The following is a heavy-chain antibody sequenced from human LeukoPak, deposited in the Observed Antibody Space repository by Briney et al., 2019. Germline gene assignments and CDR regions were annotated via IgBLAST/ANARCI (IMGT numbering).Heavy chain of an antibody. D-gene: IGHD5-12*01. CDR2: IRYDGSNK. V-gene: IGHV3-30*02. Sequence: GGSLRHSCAASGFTFSSYGMHWVRQAPGKGLEWVAFIRYDGSNKYYADSVKGRFTISRDNSKNTLYLQMNSLRAEDTAVYYCAKDRGPSGYDHFDYWGQGTLVTVSS. J-gene: IGHJ4*02. CDR1: GFTFSSYG. CDR3: AKDRGPSGYDHFDY.